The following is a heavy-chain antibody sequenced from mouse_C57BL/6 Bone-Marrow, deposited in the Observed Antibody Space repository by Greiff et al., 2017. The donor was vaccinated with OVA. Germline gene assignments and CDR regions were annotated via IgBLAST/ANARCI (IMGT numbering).Heavy chain of an antibody. D-gene: IGHD3-3*01. Sequence: EVKLVESGGGLVKPGGSLKLSCAASGFTFSSYAMSWVRQTPEKRLEWVATISDGGSYTYYPDNVKGRFTISRDNAKNKLYLQMSQLKSEDTAMYYCARDVGFDYWGQGTTLTVSS. CDR3: ARDVGFDY. V-gene: IGHV5-4*01. J-gene: IGHJ2*01. CDR2: ISDGGSYT. CDR1: GFTFSSYA.